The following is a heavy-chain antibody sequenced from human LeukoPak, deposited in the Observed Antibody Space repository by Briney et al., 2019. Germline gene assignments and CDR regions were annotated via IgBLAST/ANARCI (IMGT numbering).Heavy chain of an antibody. CDR1: RYTFTGYY. V-gene: IGHV1-2*04. D-gene: IGHD6-19*01. CDR3: ARGMSPGPGGSGSPYFDY. CDR2: INPNSGGT. Sequence: ASVKVSCKASRYTFTGYYMHWVRQAPGQGLEWMGWINPNSGGTNYAQKFQGWVTMTRDTSISTAYMELSRLRSDDTAVYYCARGMSPGPGGSGSPYFDYWGQGALVTVSS. J-gene: IGHJ4*02.